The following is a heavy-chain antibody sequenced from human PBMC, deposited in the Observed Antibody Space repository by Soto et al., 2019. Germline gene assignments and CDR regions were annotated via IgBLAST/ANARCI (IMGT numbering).Heavy chain of an antibody. CDR2: IRSKANSYAT. D-gene: IGHD2-15*01. CDR1: GFTFSGSA. Sequence: GGSLRLSCAASGFTFSGSAMHWVRQASGKGLEWVGRIRSKANSYATAYAASVKGRFTISRDDSKNTAYLQMNSLKTEDTAVYYCARRLDCSGGSCYSDAFDIWGQGTMVTVSS. V-gene: IGHV3-73*01. CDR3: ARRLDCSGGSCYSDAFDI. J-gene: IGHJ3*02.